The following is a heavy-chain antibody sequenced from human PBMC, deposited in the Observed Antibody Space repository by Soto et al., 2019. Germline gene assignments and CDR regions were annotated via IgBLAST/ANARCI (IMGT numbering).Heavy chain of an antibody. CDR3: ARVGVQLERRWYYFDY. J-gene: IGHJ4*02. CDR2: IIPIFGTA. D-gene: IGHD1-1*01. CDR1: GGTFSSYA. Sequence: QVQLVQSGAEVKKPGSSVKVSCKASGGTFSSYAISWVRQAPGQGLEWMGGIIPIFGTANYAQKFQGRVTSTADESTSTAYMELSSLRSEDTAVYYCARVGVQLERRWYYFDYWGQGTLVTVSS. V-gene: IGHV1-69*01.